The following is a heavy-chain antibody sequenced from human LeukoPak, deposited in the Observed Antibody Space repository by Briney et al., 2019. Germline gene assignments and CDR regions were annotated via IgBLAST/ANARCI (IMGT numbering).Heavy chain of an antibody. CDR1: GFTFSSYE. V-gene: IGHV3-48*03. CDR2: ISSSGSTI. D-gene: IGHD3-22*01. Sequence: PGGSLRLSCAASGFTFSSYEMNWVRQAPGKGLEWVSYISSSGSTIYYADSVKGRFTISRDNAKNSLYLQMNSLRAEDTAVYYCARGWGYYDSSGYFYFDYWGQGTLVTVSS. J-gene: IGHJ4*02. CDR3: ARGWGYYDSSGYFYFDY.